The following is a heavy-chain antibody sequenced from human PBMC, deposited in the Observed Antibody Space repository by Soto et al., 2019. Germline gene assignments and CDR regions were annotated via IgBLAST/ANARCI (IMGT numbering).Heavy chain of an antibody. V-gene: IGHV4-59*01. J-gene: IGHJ6*02. CDR3: ARTLYYGDYEGGNYYYGMDV. Sequence: QVQLQESGPGLVKPSETLSLTCTVSGGSISSYYWSWIRQPPGKGLEWIGYIYYSGSTNYNPSLKSRVTISVDTSKNQFSLKLSSVTAADTAVYYCARTLYYGDYEGGNYYYGMDVWGQGTTVTVSS. CDR2: IYYSGST. CDR1: GGSISSYY. D-gene: IGHD4-17*01.